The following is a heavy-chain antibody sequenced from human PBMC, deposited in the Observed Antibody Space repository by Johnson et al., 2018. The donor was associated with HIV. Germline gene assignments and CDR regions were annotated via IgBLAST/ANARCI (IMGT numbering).Heavy chain of an antibody. CDR3: TTVGGILRTYAFDI. V-gene: IGHV3-15*02. Sequence: EVQLVESGGTLVKPGGSLSLACAASGFTFINAWMTWVRQSPGKGLEWVGRIKSKTDGGTTDYAAPVKGRFTISRDDSKNTLYLQMNSLKTEDTALYYCTTVGGILRTYAFDIWGEGTMVTVSS. D-gene: IGHD5-18*01. CDR2: IKSKTDGGTT. CDR1: GFTFINAW. J-gene: IGHJ3*02.